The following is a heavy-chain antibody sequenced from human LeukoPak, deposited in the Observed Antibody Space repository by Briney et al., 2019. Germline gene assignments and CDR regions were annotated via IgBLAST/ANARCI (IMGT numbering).Heavy chain of an antibody. D-gene: IGHD3-3*01. CDR3: TSRDYDFWSGYTDAFDI. V-gene: IGHV3-73*01. J-gene: IGHJ3*02. Sequence: GSLRLSCAASGFTFSGSAMHWVRQASGKGLEWVGRIRSKANSYATAYAASVKGRFTISRDDSKNTAYLQMNSLKTEDTAVYYCTSRDYDFWSGYTDAFDIWGQGTMVTVSS. CDR2: IRSKANSYAT. CDR1: GFTFSGSA.